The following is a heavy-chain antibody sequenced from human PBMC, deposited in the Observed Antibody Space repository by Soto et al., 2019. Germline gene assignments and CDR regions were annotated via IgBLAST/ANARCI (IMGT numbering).Heavy chain of an antibody. Sequence: GGSLRLSCAASGFRFTKYAMHWVRQAPVKGLEWVAVISYDENNRYYRDSVKGRFTISRDTSTATLYLQLSNLRTDDTALYYCARDIFEYGPGWYSQGFANWGQGALVTVSS. CDR1: GFRFTKYA. J-gene: IGHJ1*01. V-gene: IGHV3-30-3*01. D-gene: IGHD6-19*01. CDR3: ARDIFEYGPGWYSQGFAN. CDR2: ISYDENNR.